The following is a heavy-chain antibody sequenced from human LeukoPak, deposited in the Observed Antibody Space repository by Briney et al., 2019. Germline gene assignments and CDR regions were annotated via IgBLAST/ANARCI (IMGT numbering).Heavy chain of an antibody. J-gene: IGHJ4*02. CDR3: AKDAVCSGGSCYPWGDSYFDY. CDR2: ISYDGSNK. D-gene: IGHD2-15*01. V-gene: IGHV3-30*18. Sequence: PGGSLRLSCAASGFTFSSYGMHWVRQAPGKGLEWVAVISYDGSNKYYADSVKGRFTISRDNSKNTLYLQMNSLRAEDTAVYYCAKDAVCSGGSCYPWGDSYFDYWGQGTLVTVSS. CDR1: GFTFSSYG.